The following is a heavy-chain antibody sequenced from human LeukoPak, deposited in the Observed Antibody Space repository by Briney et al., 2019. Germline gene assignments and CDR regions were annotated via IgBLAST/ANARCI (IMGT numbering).Heavy chain of an antibody. V-gene: IGHV4-30-2*01. CDR3: ARGTGFSGYDSEASYGMDV. D-gene: IGHD5-12*01. CDR2: IYHSGST. Sequence: SQTLSLTCAVSGGSISSGGYSWSWIRQPPGKGLEWIGYIYHSGSTYYNPSLKSRVTISVDRSKNQFSLKLSSVTAADTAVYYCARGTGFSGYDSEASYGMDVWGQGTTVTVSS. J-gene: IGHJ6*02. CDR1: GGSISSGGYS.